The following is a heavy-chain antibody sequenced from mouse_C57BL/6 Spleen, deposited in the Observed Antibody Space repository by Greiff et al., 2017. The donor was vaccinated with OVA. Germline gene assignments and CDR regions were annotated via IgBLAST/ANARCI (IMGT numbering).Heavy chain of an antibody. V-gene: IGHV1-55*01. J-gene: IGHJ2*01. D-gene: IGHD1-1*01. CDR2: IYPGSGST. CDR3: ARSIPSLLLHDY. CDR1: GYTFTSSW. Sequence: QVQLQQPGAELVKPGASVKMSCKASGYTFTSSWITWVKQRPGQGLAWIGDIYPGSGSTNYNEKFKSKATLTVDTSSSTAYMQLSSLTSEDSAVYYCARSIPSLLLHDYWGQGTTLTVSS.